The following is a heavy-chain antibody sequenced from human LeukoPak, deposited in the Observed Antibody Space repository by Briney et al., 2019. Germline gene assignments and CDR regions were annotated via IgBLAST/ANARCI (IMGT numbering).Heavy chain of an antibody. CDR2: ISYDGSNK. V-gene: IGHV3-30*18. CDR3: AKLPDGYSSGSDAFDI. D-gene: IGHD6-19*01. CDR1: GFTFNSYG. Sequence: GGSLRLSCAASGFTFNSYGMHWVRQAPGKGLEWVAVISYDGSNKYYADSVKGRFTISRDNSKNTLYLQMNSLRAEDTAVYYCAKLPDGYSSGSDAFDIWGQGTMVTVSS. J-gene: IGHJ3*02.